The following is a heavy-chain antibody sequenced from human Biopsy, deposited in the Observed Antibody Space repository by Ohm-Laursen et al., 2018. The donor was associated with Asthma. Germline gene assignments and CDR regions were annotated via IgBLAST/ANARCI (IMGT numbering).Heavy chain of an antibody. J-gene: IGHJ4*02. V-gene: IGHV4-59*11. CDR3: AGFCSGGNCPDH. D-gene: IGHD2-15*01. CDR2: VSHTGST. Sequence: TLSLTCTVSGGSIRSHDWTWIRLPPGKGLEYIGDVSHTGSTNYNPSLKSRVTISVDTSKKQISLRLSSAIAADTAVYYCAGFCSGGNCPDHWGQGTLVTVSS. CDR1: GGSIRSHD.